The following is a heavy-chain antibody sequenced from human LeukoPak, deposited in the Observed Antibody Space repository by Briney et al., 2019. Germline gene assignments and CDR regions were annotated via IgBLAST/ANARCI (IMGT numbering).Heavy chain of an antibody. D-gene: IGHD6-19*01. V-gene: IGHV3-21*01. J-gene: IGHJ2*01. CDR3: ARAGILVAGTDWYFDL. CDR2: ISSGGNYI. Sequence: GGSLRLSCAASGFTFSTYSMNWVRQAPGKGLERVSSISSGGNYIYYADSVKGRFTISRDNAKNSLYLQMNSLRAEETAVYYCARAGILVAGTDWYFDLWGRGTLVTVSS. CDR1: GFTFSTYS.